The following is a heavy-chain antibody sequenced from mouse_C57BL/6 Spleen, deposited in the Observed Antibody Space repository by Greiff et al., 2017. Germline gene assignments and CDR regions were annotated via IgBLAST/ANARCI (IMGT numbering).Heavy chain of an antibody. D-gene: IGHD1-3*01. J-gene: IGHJ2*01. CDR1: GYTFTDYY. V-gene: IGHV1-76*01. Sequence: QVQLQQSGAELVRPGASVKLSCKASGYTFTDYYINWVKQRPGQGLEWIARIYPGSGNTYYNEKFKGKATLTAEKSSSTAYMQLSSLTSEDSAVYFCARSITPFDYWGQGTTLTVSS. CDR2: IYPGSGNT. CDR3: ARSITPFDY.